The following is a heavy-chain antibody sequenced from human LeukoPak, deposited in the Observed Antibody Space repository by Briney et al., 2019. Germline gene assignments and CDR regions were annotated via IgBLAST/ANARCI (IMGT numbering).Heavy chain of an antibody. J-gene: IGHJ4*02. V-gene: IGHV4-30-4*01. D-gene: IGHD3-22*01. Sequence: PSQTLSLTCTVSGGSISSGDYCWSWIRQPPGKGLEWIGYIYYSGSTYYNPSLKSRVTISVDTSKNQFSLKLSSVTAADTAVYYCAREERDSSGYYPGYWGQGTLVTVSS. CDR2: IYYSGST. CDR3: AREERDSSGYYPGY. CDR1: GGSISSGDYC.